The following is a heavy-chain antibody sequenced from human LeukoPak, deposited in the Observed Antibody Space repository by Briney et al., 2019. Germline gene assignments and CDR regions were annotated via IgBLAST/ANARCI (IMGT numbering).Heavy chain of an antibody. CDR2: VNGDESST. V-gene: IGHV3-74*01. D-gene: IGHD1-20*01. J-gene: IGHJ4*02. CDR1: GFPFSAYW. Sequence: GGSLRLSCAASGFPFSAYWMHWVRQAPGKGLVWVSRVNGDESSTNYADSVKGRFTMSRDNAKDTLYLQMNNLRAEDTAVYYCARAGSNWKIDYWGQGALITVSS. CDR3: ARAGSNWKIDY.